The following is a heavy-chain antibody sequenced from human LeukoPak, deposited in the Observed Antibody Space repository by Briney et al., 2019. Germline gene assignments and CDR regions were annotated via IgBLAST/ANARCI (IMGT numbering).Heavy chain of an antibody. CDR3: ARGKEVITMLRGLKPGYYFDY. Sequence: PSETLSLTCIVSGGSTSSYYWSWIRQPPGKGLEWIGYIYNSGSTNYNPSLKSRVTISVDTSKNQFSLKLNSVTAADTAVYYCARGKEVITMLRGLKPGYYFDYWGQGTLVTVSS. V-gene: IGHV4-59*01. CDR1: GGSTSSYY. J-gene: IGHJ4*02. CDR2: IYNSGST. D-gene: IGHD3-10*01.